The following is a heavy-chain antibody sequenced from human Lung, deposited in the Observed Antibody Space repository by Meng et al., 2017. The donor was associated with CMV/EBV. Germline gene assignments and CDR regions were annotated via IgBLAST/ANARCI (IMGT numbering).Heavy chain of an antibody. Sequence: SCAASGFTFSNAWMSWVRQAPGKGLEWVGRIKSKTDGGTTDYAAPVKGRFTISRDDSKNTLYLQMNSLKTEDTAGYYCTTVLGTSYPYGMDVWGQGTTVTVSS. CDR2: IKSKTDGGTT. D-gene: IGHD1-26*01. J-gene: IGHJ6*02. V-gene: IGHV3-15*01. CDR1: GFTFSNAW. CDR3: TTVLGTSYPYGMDV.